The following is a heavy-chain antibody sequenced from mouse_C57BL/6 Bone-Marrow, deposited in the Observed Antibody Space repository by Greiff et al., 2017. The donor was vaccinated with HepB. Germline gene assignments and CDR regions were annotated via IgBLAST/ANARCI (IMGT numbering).Heavy chain of an antibody. CDR1: GYTFTSYW. CDR3: ARNPVFAY. CDR2: IDPSDSYT. V-gene: IGHV1-69*01. Sequence: QVQLQQSGAELVMPGASVKLSCKASGYTFTSYWMHWVKQRPGQGLEWIGEIDPSDSYTNYNQKFKGKSTLTVDKSSSTAYMQLSSLTSEDSAVYYCARNPVFAYWGEGTLVTVSA. J-gene: IGHJ3*01.